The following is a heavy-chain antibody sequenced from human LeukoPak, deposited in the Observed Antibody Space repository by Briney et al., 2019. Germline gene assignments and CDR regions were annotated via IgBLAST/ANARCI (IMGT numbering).Heavy chain of an antibody. Sequence: GGSLRLSCAASGFTFSSYSMNWVRQAPGKGLEWVSSISSSSSYIYYADSVKGRFTISRDNAKNSLYLQMSSLRSEDTAVYYCARRVSSGWLTTSYYFDYWGQGTLVTVSS. CDR3: ARRVSSGWLTTSYYFDY. J-gene: IGHJ4*02. CDR1: GFTFSSYS. CDR2: ISSSSSYI. D-gene: IGHD6-19*01. V-gene: IGHV3-21*04.